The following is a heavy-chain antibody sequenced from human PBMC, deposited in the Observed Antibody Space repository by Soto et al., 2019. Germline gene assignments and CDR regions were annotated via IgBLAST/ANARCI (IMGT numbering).Heavy chain of an antibody. Sequence: GGSLRLSCAASGFSFSSYWTHWARQAPGKGLVWVSHINSDGSSATYADSVKGRFTISRDNAKNTLYLQMNSLRAEDTAVYYCARAYSSSWYYFDYWGQGTLVTVSS. D-gene: IGHD6-13*01. CDR1: GFSFSSYW. J-gene: IGHJ4*02. V-gene: IGHV3-74*03. CDR2: INSDGSSA. CDR3: ARAYSSSWYYFDY.